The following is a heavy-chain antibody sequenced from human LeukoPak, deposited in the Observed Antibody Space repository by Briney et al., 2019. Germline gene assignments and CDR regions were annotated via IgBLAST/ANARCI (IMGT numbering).Heavy chain of an antibody. Sequence: GGSLRLSCAASGFTFSDYYMNWIRQTPGKGLEWVSYISSSGSTIYYADSVKGRFTISRDNAKNSLYLQMNSLRAEDTAVYYCARTTATWELLTPYYFDYWGQGTLVTVSS. J-gene: IGHJ4*02. CDR2: ISSSGSTI. V-gene: IGHV3-11*01. CDR3: ARTTATWELLTPYYFDY. CDR1: GFTFSDYY. D-gene: IGHD1-26*01.